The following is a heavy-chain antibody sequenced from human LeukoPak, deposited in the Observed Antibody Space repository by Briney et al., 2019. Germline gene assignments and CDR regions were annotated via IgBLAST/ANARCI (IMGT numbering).Heavy chain of an antibody. CDR3: ARVGPYGSGAPPAP. CDR1: GYTFTNYG. Sequence: ASVKVSCKASGYTFTNYGISWVRQAPGQGLEWMGWISAYNGNTNYAQKLRGRVTMTTDTSTSTAYMELRSLRSDDTAVYYCARVGPYGSGAPPAPWGQGTLVTVSS. CDR2: ISAYNGNT. V-gene: IGHV1-18*01. J-gene: IGHJ5*02. D-gene: IGHD3-10*01.